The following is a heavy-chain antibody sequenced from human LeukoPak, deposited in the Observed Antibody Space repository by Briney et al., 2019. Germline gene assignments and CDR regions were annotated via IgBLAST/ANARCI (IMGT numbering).Heavy chain of an antibody. V-gene: IGHV3-11*04. Sequence: GGSLRLSCAASGFTFSDYYMSWIRQAPGKGLEWVSYISSSGSTIYYADSVKGRFTISRDNAKNSLYLQMNSLRAEDTAVYYCARDNAALSIYYFDYWGQGTLVTVSS. CDR3: ARDNAALSIYYFDY. J-gene: IGHJ4*02. CDR1: GFTFSDYY. D-gene: IGHD6-6*01. CDR2: ISSSGSTI.